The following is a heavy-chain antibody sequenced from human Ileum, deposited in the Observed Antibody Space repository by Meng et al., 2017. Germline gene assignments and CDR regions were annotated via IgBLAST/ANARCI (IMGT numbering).Heavy chain of an antibody. D-gene: IGHD6-25*01. CDR3: ARDHGSLNWFDP. CDR1: GFTFSAYY. CDR2: VSPTSGSL. J-gene: IGHJ5*02. V-gene: IGHV3-11*04. Sequence: VRLVDFGVGLVKHGGSLILVCASSGFTFSAYYMTWIRQPPGQGLEWLASVSPTSGSLYFADSVKGRFSISRDNAKNSVSLQMTRLRVEDTAVYNCARDHGSLNWFDPWGQGTLVTVSS.